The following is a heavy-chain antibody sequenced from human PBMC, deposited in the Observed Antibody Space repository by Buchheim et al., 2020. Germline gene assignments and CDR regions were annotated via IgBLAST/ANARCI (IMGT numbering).Heavy chain of an antibody. CDR1: GFTFSNYG. CDR3: ARDRGFSFSGYFQD. Sequence: QVRLVESGGGVVQPGKSLRLSCAASGFTFSNYGMHWVRQAPGKGLEWVAVISDDGSYKYYADSLKGRFAISRDYSENTLSLQMNSLRPEDTAVYYCARDRGFSFSGYFQDWGQGTL. V-gene: IGHV3-30*03. J-gene: IGHJ1*01. D-gene: IGHD3-10*01. CDR2: ISDDGSYK.